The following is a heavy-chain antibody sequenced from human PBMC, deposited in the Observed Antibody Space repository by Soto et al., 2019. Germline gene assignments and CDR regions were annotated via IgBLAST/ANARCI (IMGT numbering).Heavy chain of an antibody. J-gene: IGHJ4*02. CDR2: IFSSGST. Sequence: PSETLSLTCTDSGGYINTFYCSWVRQPAGKGLEWIGRIFSSGSTSFNPSLESRVAMSVDTSNNHFSLNLSSLPAADLAVYYCASEGSYSAYNFAQGIQLWYFDFWGPGALGTISS. CDR3: ASEGSYSAYNFAQGIQLWYFDF. V-gene: IGHV4-4*07. D-gene: IGHD5-12*01. CDR1: GGYINTFY.